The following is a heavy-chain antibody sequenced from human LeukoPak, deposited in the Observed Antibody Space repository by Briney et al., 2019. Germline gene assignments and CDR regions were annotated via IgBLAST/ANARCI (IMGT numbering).Heavy chain of an antibody. V-gene: IGHV3-30*03. Sequence: GRSLRLSCAASGFTFSSYGMHWVRQAPGKGLEWVAVISYDGSNKYYADSVKGRFTISRDNSKNTLYLQMNSLRAEDTAVYYCARGLDYGGNYYDYWGQGTLVTVSS. CDR3: ARGLDYGGNYYDY. CDR2: ISYDGSNK. D-gene: IGHD4-17*01. CDR1: GFTFSSYG. J-gene: IGHJ4*02.